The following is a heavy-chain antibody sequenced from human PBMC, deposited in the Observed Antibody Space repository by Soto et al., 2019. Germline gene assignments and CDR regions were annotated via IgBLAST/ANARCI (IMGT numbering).Heavy chain of an antibody. Sequence: QVQLVQSETEVKKPGASVKVSCKASGYIFTNYDITWVRQAPGQGLEWMGWVSGYTGNTKYAQKFQDRVTMTTDTSTSTVYMELSSLRSDDPAVYYCARFGSAPYYYYGVDVWGQGTTVFVSS. V-gene: IGHV1-18*01. D-gene: IGHD3-10*01. CDR2: VSGYTGNT. J-gene: IGHJ6*02. CDR3: ARFGSAPYYYYGVDV. CDR1: GYIFTNYD.